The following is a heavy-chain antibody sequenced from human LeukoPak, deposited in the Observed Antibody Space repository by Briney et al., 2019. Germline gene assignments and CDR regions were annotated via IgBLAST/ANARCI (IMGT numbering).Heavy chain of an antibody. Sequence: GGSLRLSCAASEFSVGSNYMTWVRQAPGKGLEWVSLIYSGGTIYYADSVKGRFTISRDNAKNSLYLQMNSPRAEDTAVYYCAELGITMIGGVWGKGTTVTISS. V-gene: IGHV3-66*01. CDR2: IYSGGTI. D-gene: IGHD3-10*02. CDR1: EFSVGSNY. J-gene: IGHJ6*04. CDR3: AELGITMIGGV.